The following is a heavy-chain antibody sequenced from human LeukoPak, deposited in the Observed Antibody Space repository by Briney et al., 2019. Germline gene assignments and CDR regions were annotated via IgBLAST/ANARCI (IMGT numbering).Heavy chain of an antibody. D-gene: IGHD5-24*01. J-gene: IGHJ4*02. CDR3: AREFEGDGYVY. Sequence: SQTLSLTCTVSGGSISSGSYYWRWLRQPAGKGLEWIGRIYTSGSTNYNPSLKSRVTISVDTSKNQFSLKLSSVTAADTAVYYCAREFEGDGYVYWGQGTLVTVSS. CDR1: GGSISSGSYY. CDR2: IYTSGST. V-gene: IGHV4-61*02.